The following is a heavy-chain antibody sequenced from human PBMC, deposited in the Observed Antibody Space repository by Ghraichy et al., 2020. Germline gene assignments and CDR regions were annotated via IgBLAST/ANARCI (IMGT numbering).Heavy chain of an antibody. Sequence: SQTLSLTCTVSGYSISSGYYWSWVRQSPGNGLEWIGTIYHSGSTYSSPSLKSRVTISVDTSKNQFSLRLSSVTAADTAIYYCAREDYGGSSLFYYYGLDVWGQGTTVTVSS. J-gene: IGHJ6*02. CDR2: IYHSGST. V-gene: IGHV4-38-2*02. CDR1: GYSISSGYY. CDR3: AREDYGGSSLFYYYGLDV. D-gene: IGHD4-23*01.